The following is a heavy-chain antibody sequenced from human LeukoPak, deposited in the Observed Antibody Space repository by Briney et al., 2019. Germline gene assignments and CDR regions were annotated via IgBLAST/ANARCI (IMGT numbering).Heavy chain of an antibody. Sequence: GGSLRHSCAASGFTFSSYAMHWVRQAPGKGLEWVAVISYDGSNKYYADSVKGRFTISRDNSKNTLYLQMNSLRAEDTAVYYCARDLVVGATDYWGQGTLVTVSS. CDR1: GFTFSSYA. D-gene: IGHD1-26*01. J-gene: IGHJ4*02. CDR2: ISYDGSNK. CDR3: ARDLVVGATDY. V-gene: IGHV3-30-3*01.